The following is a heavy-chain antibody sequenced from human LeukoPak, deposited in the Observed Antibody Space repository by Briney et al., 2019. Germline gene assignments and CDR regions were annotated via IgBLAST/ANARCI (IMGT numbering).Heavy chain of an antibody. CDR2: ISYDGSNK. CDR1: GFTFSSYA. CDR3: ARDHKQDYDFWSGYYYYGMDV. V-gene: IGHV3-30-3*01. Sequence: PGGSLRLSCAASGFTFSSYAMHWVRQAPGKGLERVAVISYDGSNKYYADSVKGRFTISRDNSKNTLYLQMNSLRAEDTAVYYCARDHKQDYDFWSGYYYYGMDVWGQGTTVTVSS. J-gene: IGHJ6*02. D-gene: IGHD3-3*01.